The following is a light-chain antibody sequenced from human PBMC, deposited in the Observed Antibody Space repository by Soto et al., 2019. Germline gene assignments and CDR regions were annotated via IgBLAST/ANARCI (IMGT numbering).Light chain of an antibody. CDR2: DAS. J-gene: IGKJ2*01. Sequence: DIQMTQSPSTLSASVGDRVTITCRASQSITSWLAWYQQKPGKAPKLLIYDASSLERGVPSRFSGSGSGTEFPLTISSLQPDDFATYYCQQSFSTPYIFGQGTKVEIK. V-gene: IGKV1-5*01. CDR3: QQSFSTPYI. CDR1: QSITSW.